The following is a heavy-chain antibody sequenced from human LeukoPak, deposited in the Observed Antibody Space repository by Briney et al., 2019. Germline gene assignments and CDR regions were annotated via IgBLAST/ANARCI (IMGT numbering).Heavy chain of an antibody. V-gene: IGHV3-23*01. CDR1: GFTLSSYD. J-gene: IGHJ1*01. CDR2: SAWGSST. Sequence: GGSLRLSCAASGFTLSSYDITWVRQAPGKGLEYVSCSAWGSSTHYADSVQGRFTISRDNSQNTVYLQMTSLRAEDTALYYCAKHPGRSGYGRNWFVSFLDSGGRGALVTVSS. D-gene: IGHD3-9*01. CDR3: AKHPGRSGYGRNWFVSFLDS.